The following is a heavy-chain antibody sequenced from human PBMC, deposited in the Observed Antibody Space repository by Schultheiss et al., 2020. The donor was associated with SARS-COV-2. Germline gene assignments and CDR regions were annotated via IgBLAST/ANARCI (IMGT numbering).Heavy chain of an antibody. V-gene: IGHV1-69*13. CDR1: GGTFSSYA. D-gene: IGHD3-9*01. CDR3: ATRTPDGRYYDWSSPHYYYYGMDV. Sequence: SVKVSCKASGGTFSSYAISWVRQAPGQGLEWMGGIIPIFGTANYAQKFQGRVTITADEGAATVYLELSSLRSEDTAVYYCATRTPDGRYYDWSSPHYYYYGMDVWSQGTTVTVSS. J-gene: IGHJ6*02. CDR2: IIPIFGTA.